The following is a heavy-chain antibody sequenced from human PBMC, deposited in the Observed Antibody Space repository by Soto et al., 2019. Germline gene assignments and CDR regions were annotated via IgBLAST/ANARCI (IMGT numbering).Heavy chain of an antibody. CDR1: GFSLTTRGVG. V-gene: IGHV2-5*02. CDR2: IYWDDDK. J-gene: IGHJ5*02. D-gene: IGHD3-16*01. Sequence: QITLKESGPTLVKPTQTLTLTCTFSGFSLTTRGVGVGWIRQPPGKALECLALIYWDDDKRYSPSLQSRLSTTKDTSKNQVVLTMTNMNPLDTATYYCAHIPNYYQYDWFDPWGQGTLVSVSS. CDR3: AHIPNYYQYDWFDP.